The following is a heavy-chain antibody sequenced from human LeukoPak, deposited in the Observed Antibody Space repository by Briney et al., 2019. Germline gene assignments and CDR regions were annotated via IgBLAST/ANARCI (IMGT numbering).Heavy chain of an antibody. CDR3: AKANYGDTHFDS. V-gene: IGHV3-30*18. CDR1: GFSFSNFA. Sequence: GGSLRLSCAASGFSFSNFAMDWVRQAPGQGLEWLAIISYDGSIKYYADSVEGRFNISRDNSKKTLYLQINSLRTEDTAVYYCAKANYGDTHFDSWGQGTLVTVSS. CDR2: ISYDGSIK. J-gene: IGHJ4*02. D-gene: IGHD4-17*01.